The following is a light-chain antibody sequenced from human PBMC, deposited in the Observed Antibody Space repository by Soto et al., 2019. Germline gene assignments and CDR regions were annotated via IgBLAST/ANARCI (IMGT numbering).Light chain of an antibody. Sequence: QSALTQPASVSGSPGQSITISCTGTNSDVGSYNIVSWYQQHPAKAPKLMIYEGSKRPSGVFNRVSGSKSGDTASLTISGLLAAYEADYYCCAYGGSSTCVYVFGTGTKLTVL. J-gene: IGLJ1*01. CDR3: CAYGGSSTCVYV. V-gene: IGLV2-23*01. CDR1: NSDVGSYNI. CDR2: EGS.